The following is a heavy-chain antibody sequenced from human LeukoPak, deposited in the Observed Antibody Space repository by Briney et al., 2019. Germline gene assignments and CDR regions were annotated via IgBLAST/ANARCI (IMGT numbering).Heavy chain of an antibody. V-gene: IGHV3-30*18. J-gene: IGHJ4*02. CDR2: ISYDGSNK. CDR1: GCTFSSYA. D-gene: IGHD2-21*02. Sequence: GGSLRLSCAASGCTFSSYAMHWVRQAPGKGLEWVAIISYDGSNKFYADSVKGRFTISRDNSKNTLYLQMSSLGPEDTAMYYCAKVVKGNIVAVTAPDYWGQGTLVTVSS. CDR3: AKVVKGNIVAVTAPDY.